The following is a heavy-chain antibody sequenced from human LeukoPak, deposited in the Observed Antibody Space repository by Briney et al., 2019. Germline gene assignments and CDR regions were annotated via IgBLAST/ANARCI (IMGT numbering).Heavy chain of an antibody. CDR1: GFTLSHYY. V-gene: IGHV3-11*01. CDR2: ISSSGDTI. CDR3: ARQGSEIDY. J-gene: IGHJ4*02. Sequence: PGWSLRLSCAASGFTLSHYYMTWIRQAPGKGLEWLSCISSSGDTIYYADSVKGRCTVSRDNAENSLYLQMNSLRAEDTDMYYCARQGSEIDYWGQGTLVTVSS.